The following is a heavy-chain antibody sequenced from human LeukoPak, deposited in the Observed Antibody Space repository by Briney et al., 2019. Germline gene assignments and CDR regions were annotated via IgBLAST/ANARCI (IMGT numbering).Heavy chain of an antibody. V-gene: IGHV4-38-2*02. CDR3: ARVSVPGLYYYMDV. D-gene: IGHD5/OR15-5a*01. Sequence: PSGTLSLTCTVSGYSISSGYYWGWIRQPPGKGLEWIGSIYHSGSTYYNPSLKSRVTISVDTSKNQFSLKLSSVTAADTAVYYCARVSVPGLYYYMDVWGKGTTVTVSS. CDR1: GYSISSGYY. J-gene: IGHJ6*03. CDR2: IYHSGST.